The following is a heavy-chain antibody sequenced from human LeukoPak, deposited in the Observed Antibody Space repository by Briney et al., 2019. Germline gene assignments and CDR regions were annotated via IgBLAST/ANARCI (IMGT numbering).Heavy chain of an antibody. CDR3: ARFYGGTLFDY. Sequence: SETLSLTCTVSGGSISSGDYYWSWIRQPPGKGLEWIGYIYYSGSTYYNPSLKSRVTISVDTSKDQFSLKLSSVTAADTAVYYCARFYGGTLFDYWGQGTLVTVSS. V-gene: IGHV4-30-4*01. CDR2: IYYSGST. D-gene: IGHD4-17*01. CDR1: GGSISSGDYY. J-gene: IGHJ4*02.